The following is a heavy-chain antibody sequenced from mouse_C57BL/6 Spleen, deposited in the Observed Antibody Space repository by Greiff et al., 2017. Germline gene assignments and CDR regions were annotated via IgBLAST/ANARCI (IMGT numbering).Heavy chain of an antibody. J-gene: IGHJ4*01. CDR3: VRPLGRGGAMDY. V-gene: IGHV10-1*01. CDR2: IRSKSNNYAT. CDR1: GFSFNTYA. D-gene: IGHD4-1*01. Sequence: EVQLVESGGGLVQPKGSLKLSCAASGFSFNTYAMNWVRQAPGKGLEWVARIRSKSNNYATYYADSVKYRFTISRDDSESMLYLQMNNLKTEDTAMYYCVRPLGRGGAMDYWGQGTSVTVSS.